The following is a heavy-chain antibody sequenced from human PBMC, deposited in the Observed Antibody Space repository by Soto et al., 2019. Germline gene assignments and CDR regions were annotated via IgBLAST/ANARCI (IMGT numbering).Heavy chain of an antibody. CDR3: ARKFYYYGSGTYYYYFDS. Sequence: SETLSLTCTVSGGSISSYYWSWIRQPPGKGLEWIGHISYSGSTTYNSSFKSRVTISLDTSKNHFSLKLSSVTAADTALFFFARKFYYYGSGTYYYYFDSWGQGTLVTVSS. J-gene: IGHJ4*02. CDR2: ISYSGST. D-gene: IGHD3-10*01. CDR1: GGSISSYY. V-gene: IGHV4-59*01.